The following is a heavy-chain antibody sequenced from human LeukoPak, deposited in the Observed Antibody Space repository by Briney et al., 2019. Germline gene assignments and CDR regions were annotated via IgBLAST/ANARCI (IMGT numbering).Heavy chain of an antibody. CDR2: IYHSGSP. D-gene: IGHD2-2*02. CDR3: ASTYCSSTSCYRWTLIDY. V-gene: IGHV4-39*07. Sequence: KPSETLSLTCTVSGGSISSGSYYWSWIRQPPGKGLEWIGSIYHSGSPYYNPSLKSRVTISVDTSKNQFSLKLSSVTAADTAVYYCASTYCSSTSCYRWTLIDYWGQGTLVTVSS. CDR1: GGSISSGSYY. J-gene: IGHJ4*02.